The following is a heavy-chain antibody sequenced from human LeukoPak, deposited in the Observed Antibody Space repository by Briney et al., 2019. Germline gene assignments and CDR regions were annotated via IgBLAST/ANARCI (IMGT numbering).Heavy chain of an antibody. J-gene: IGHJ4*02. CDR2: IYWNDDK. CDR1: GFSLSTSGVG. CDR3: AHTPGGYCGGGRCYTPYYFDY. V-gene: IGHV2-5*01. Sequence: SGPTLLKPTQTLTLTCTFSGFSLSTSGVGVGWIRQPPGKALDWLVVIYWNDDKRYSPSLKSRLTIMKVTSKNQVVLIMTNMDPMDTATYYCAHTPGGYCGGGRCYTPYYFDYWGQGTPVTVSS. D-gene: IGHD2-15*01.